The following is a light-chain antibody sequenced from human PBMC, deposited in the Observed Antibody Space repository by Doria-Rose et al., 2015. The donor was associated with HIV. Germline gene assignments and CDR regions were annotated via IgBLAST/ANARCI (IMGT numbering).Light chain of an antibody. CDR3: HQYGTSWT. Sequence: IVLTQSPGTLSLSPGERATLSCRASQSFSSTYLAWYQQKPGQAPSLLIYDGSTRATGIPDRFSASGSGTGFTLTINRLEPEDFALYYCHQYGTSWTFGQGTKVEI. CDR1: QSFSSTY. CDR2: DGS. V-gene: IGKV3-20*01. J-gene: IGKJ1*01.